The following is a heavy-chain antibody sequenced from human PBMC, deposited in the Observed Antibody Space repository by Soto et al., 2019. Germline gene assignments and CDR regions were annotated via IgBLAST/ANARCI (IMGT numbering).Heavy chain of an antibody. CDR2: INHRGSA. CDR1: GGSFSGYI. D-gene: IGHD1-26*01. Sequence: PSETLSLTCAVSGGSFSGYIWSWIRQSPGKGLERIGQINHRGSANYNPSIKSRVTISLHTSSSQFSLELSSVTAAVTAVFYCSIGLISGSPYSGGRYYFAYWGQGTLVTVSS. V-gene: IGHV4-34*01. CDR3: SIGLISGSPYSGGRYYFAY. J-gene: IGHJ4*02.